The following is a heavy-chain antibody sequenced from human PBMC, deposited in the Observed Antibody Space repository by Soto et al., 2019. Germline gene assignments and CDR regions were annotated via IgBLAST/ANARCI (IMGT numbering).Heavy chain of an antibody. J-gene: IGHJ4*02. D-gene: IGHD6-13*01. CDR1: GGSISSSSYY. Sequence: PSETLSLTCTVSGGSISSSSYYWGWIRQHPGKGLEWIGYIYYSGSTYYNPSLKSRVTISVDTSKNQFSLKLSSVTAADTAVYYCARDRALSSSWFLFDYWGQGTLVTVSS. V-gene: IGHV4-31*03. CDR2: IYYSGST. CDR3: ARDRALSSSWFLFDY.